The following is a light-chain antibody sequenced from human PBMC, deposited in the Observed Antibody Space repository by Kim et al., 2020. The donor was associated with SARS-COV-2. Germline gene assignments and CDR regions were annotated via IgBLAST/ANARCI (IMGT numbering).Light chain of an antibody. J-gene: IGLJ1*01. CDR3: SSFTISSTVV. V-gene: IGLV2-14*01. CDR2: EVS. CDR1: SSDVGVYNF. Sequence: QSALTQPASVSGSPGQSITISCTGTSSDVGVYNFVSWYQQHPGKAPKLMIYEVSNRPSGVPDRFSSSKSGNTASLTISGLQPEDEADYYCSSFTISSTVVFGTGTQLTVL.